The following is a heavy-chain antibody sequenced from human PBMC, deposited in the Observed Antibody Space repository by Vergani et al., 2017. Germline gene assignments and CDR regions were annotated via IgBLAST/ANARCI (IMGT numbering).Heavy chain of an antibody. CDR2: FDPEDGET. J-gene: IGHJ4*02. Sequence: QVQLVQSGAEVKKPGASVKVSCKVSGYTLTELSMHWVRQAPGQGLEWMGGFDPEDGETIYAQKFQGTVTMTEDTSTDTAYMELSSLRSEDTAVYYCATDIPYSDRLHPIHFDYWGQGTLVTVSS. V-gene: IGHV1-24*01. D-gene: IGHD4-17*01. CDR1: GYTLTELS. CDR3: ATDIPYSDRLHPIHFDY.